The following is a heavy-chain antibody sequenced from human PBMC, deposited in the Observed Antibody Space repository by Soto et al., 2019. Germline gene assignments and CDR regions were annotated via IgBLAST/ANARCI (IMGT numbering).Heavy chain of an antibody. CDR2: INHSGST. D-gene: IGHD3-3*01. J-gene: IGHJ4*02. CDR1: GGSFSGYY. CDR3: ASRVSRGNYDFWSGYMVDY. V-gene: IGHV4-34*01. Sequence: PSETLSLTCAVYGGSFSGYYWSWIRQPPGKGLEWIGEINHSGSTNYNPSLKSRVTISVDTSKNQFSLKLSSVTAADTAVYYCASRVSRGNYDFWSGYMVDYWGQGNLVTVSS.